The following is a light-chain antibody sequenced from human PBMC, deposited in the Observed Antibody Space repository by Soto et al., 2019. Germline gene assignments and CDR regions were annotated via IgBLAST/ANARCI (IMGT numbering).Light chain of an antibody. CDR2: EVS. V-gene: IGLV2-8*01. Sequence: QSVLTQPPSASGSPGQSVTISCTGTSGDVGGYNYVSWYQQHPGKAPKLMIYEVSKRPSGVPDRFSGSKSGNTASLTVSGLQAEDEADYYCSSYAGSNNFVFGGGTKLTVL. CDR3: SSYAGSNNFV. CDR1: SGDVGGYNY. J-gene: IGLJ3*02.